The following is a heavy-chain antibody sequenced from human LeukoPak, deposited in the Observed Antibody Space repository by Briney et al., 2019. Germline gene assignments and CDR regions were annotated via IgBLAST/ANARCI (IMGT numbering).Heavy chain of an antibody. D-gene: IGHD2-2*02. CDR3: ASTNCSSTSCYTYYYYMDV. Sequence: SETLSLTCTVSGGSISSGSYYWSWIRQPAGKGLEWIGRIYTSGSTNYNPSLKSRVTMSVDTSKNQFSLKLSSVTAADTAVYYCASTNCSSTSCYTYYYYMDVWGKGTTVTVSS. J-gene: IGHJ6*03. CDR1: GGSISSGSYY. CDR2: IYTSGST. V-gene: IGHV4-61*02.